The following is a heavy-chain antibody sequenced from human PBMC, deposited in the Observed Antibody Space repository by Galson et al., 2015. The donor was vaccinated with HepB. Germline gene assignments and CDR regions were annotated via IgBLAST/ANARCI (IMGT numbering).Heavy chain of an antibody. Sequence: VKVSCKASGGTFSSYAISWVRQAPGQGLEWMGGIIPIFGTANYAQKFQGRVTITADKSTSTAYMELSSLRSEDTAVYYCARDRLDSSGWFLGHGDYFDYWGQGTLVTVSS. J-gene: IGHJ4*02. CDR1: GGTFSSYA. V-gene: IGHV1-69*06. CDR3: ARDRLDSSGWFLGHGDYFDY. D-gene: IGHD6-19*01. CDR2: IIPIFGTA.